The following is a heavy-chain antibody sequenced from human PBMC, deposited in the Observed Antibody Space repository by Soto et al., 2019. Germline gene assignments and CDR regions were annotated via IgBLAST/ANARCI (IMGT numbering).Heavy chain of an antibody. V-gene: IGHV5-51*01. D-gene: IGHD6-13*01. Sequence: GESLKISCEGSGYSFTSYWIGWVRQMPGKGLEWMGIIYPGDSDTRYGPSFQGQVTISADKSISTAYLQWSSLKASDTAMYYCARQKGSSSSLYYYGMDVWGQGTTVTVSS. CDR1: GYSFTSYW. CDR2: IYPGDSDT. J-gene: IGHJ6*02. CDR3: ARQKGSSSSLYYYGMDV.